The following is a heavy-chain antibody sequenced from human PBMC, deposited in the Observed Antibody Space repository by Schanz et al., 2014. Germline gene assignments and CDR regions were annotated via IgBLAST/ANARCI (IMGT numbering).Heavy chain of an antibody. CDR3: SETPTAAGAFHY. V-gene: IGHV3-73*01. D-gene: IGHD6-13*01. CDR2: IRTKKNNYVT. Sequence: ESQLVESGGGLVQPGGSLKLSCAASGFTFSDSAIHWVRQASGKGLEWLGRIRTKKNNYVTTYTESMKGRFAMSRDDSKNTAYLQMNSLKYEDTAVYSCSETPTAAGAFHYWGPGTLVTVSS. CDR1: GFTFSDSA. J-gene: IGHJ4*02.